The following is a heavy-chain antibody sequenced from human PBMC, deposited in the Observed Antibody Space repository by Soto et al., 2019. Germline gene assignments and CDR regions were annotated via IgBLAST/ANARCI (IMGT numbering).Heavy chain of an antibody. D-gene: IGHD3-9*01. CDR2: IIPIFGTA. V-gene: IGHV1-69*06. CDR3: ARSGDILTGGEGYYYYGMAV. CDR1: GGTFSSYA. J-gene: IGHJ6*02. Sequence: ASVKVSCKASGGTFSSYAISWVRQAPGQGLEWMGGIIPIFGTANYAQKFQGRVTITADKSTSTAYMELSSLRSEDTAVYYCARSGDILTGGEGYYYYGMAVWGQGTTVTVSS.